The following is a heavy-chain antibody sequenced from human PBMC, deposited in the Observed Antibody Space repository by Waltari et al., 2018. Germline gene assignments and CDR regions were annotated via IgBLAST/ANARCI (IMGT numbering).Heavy chain of an antibody. CDR2: IGYDGSNK. J-gene: IGHJ4*02. CDR3: ARDRVTMIERAFDY. D-gene: IGHD3-22*01. CDR1: GFTFSSYG. Sequence: QVQLVESGGGVVQPGRSLRLSCAASGFTFSSYGMHWVRQAPGKGLEWGAVIGYDGSNKYYADSVKGRFTISRDNSKNTLYLQMNSLRAEDTAVYYCARDRVTMIERAFDYWGQGTLVTVSS. V-gene: IGHV3-33*01.